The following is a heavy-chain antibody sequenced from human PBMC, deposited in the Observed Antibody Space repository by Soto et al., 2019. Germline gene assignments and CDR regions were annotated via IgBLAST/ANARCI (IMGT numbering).Heavy chain of an antibody. CDR1: GFTFSSYA. J-gene: IGHJ3*02. V-gene: IGHV3-30-3*01. CDR2: ISYDGSNK. Sequence: QVQLVESGGGVVQPGRSLRLSCAASGFTFSSYAMHWVRQAPGKGLEWVAVISYDGSNKYYADSVKGRFTISRDNSKNTLYLQMNSLRAEDTAVYYCARPASIMITLEGSAFDIWGQGTMVTVSS. CDR3: ARPASIMITLEGSAFDI. D-gene: IGHD3-16*01.